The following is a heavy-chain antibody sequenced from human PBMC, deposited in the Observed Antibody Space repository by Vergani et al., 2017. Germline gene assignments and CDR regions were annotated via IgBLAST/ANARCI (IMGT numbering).Heavy chain of an antibody. D-gene: IGHD1-14*01. V-gene: IGHV3-33*01. J-gene: IGHJ3*02. CDR3: ARDGKKSAFDI. Sequence: QMQLVESGGGVIQPGGSLRLSCAASGFTFSSYGMHCVRQAPGKGLEWVAVIWYDVSNKYYADSVKGRFTISRDNSKNTLYLKMNSLRAEDTSVYYCARDGKKSAFDIWGQGTMVTVSS. CDR1: GFTFSSYG. CDR2: IWYDVSNK.